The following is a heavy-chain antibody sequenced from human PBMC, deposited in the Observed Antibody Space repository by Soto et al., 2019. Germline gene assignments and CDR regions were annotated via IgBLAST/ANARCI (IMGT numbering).Heavy chain of an antibody. D-gene: IGHD6-19*01. V-gene: IGHV4-39*02. CDR2: IYYSGST. CDR1: GGSISSSSYY. CDR3: ARDPSGWYERRYAFDI. Sequence: QLQLQESGPGLVKPSETLSLTCTVSGGSISSSSYYWGWIRQPPGKGLEWIGSIYYSGSTYYNPSLKSRVTISVDTPKNQFSLKLSSVTAADTAVYYCARDPSGWYERRYAFDIWGQGTMVTVSS. J-gene: IGHJ3*02.